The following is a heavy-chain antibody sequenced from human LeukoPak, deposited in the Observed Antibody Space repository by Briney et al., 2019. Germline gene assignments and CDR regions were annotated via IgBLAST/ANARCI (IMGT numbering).Heavy chain of an antibody. CDR2: ISYGGSNK. J-gene: IGHJ3*02. D-gene: IGHD1-1*01. CDR1: GFTFSSYA. V-gene: IGHV3-30-3*01. Sequence: GGSLRLSCAASGFTFSSYAMHWVRQAPGKGLEWVAVISYGGSNKYYADSVKGRFTISRDNSKNTLYLQMNSLRSEDTAVYYCATDKAPTGTSDAFDIWGQGTMVTVSS. CDR3: ATDKAPTGTSDAFDI.